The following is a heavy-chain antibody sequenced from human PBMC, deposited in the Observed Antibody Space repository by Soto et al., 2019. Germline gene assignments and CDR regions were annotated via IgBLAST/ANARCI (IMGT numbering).Heavy chain of an antibody. CDR3: THSRCGGDCLQSYSSHYYYGMDV. V-gene: IGHV2-5*02. D-gene: IGHD2-21*02. CDR2: IYWDDDK. J-gene: IGHJ6*02. Sequence: QITLMESGPTLVKPTQTLTLTCTFSGFSLSTGGVGVGWIRQPPGKALEWLALIYWDDDKRYSPSLRSRLTITKDTSQNQVVLTMTNMDPVDTATYYCTHSRCGGDCLQSYSSHYYYGMDVWGQRTTVTVSS. CDR1: GFSLSTGGVG.